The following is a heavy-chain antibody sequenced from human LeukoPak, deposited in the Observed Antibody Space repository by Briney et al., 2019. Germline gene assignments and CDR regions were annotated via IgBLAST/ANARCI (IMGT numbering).Heavy chain of an antibody. J-gene: IGHJ6*02. CDR1: GYTFTSYG. V-gene: IGHV1-2*02. D-gene: IGHD5-18*01. CDR3: ARDGYTAIYYYGMDV. CDR2: INPNSGGT. Sequence: GASVKVSCKASGYTFTSYGISWVRQAPGQGLEWMGWINPNSGGTNYAQKFQGRVTMTRDTSISTAYMELSRLRSDDTAVYYCARDGYTAIYYYGMDVWGQGTTVTVSS.